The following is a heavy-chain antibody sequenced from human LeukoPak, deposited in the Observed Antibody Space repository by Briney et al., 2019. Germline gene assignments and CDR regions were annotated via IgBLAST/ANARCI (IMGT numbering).Heavy chain of an antibody. CDR1: GFTFSSYS. J-gene: IGHJ4*02. D-gene: IGHD1-1*01. Sequence: GGSLRLSCAASGFTFSSYSMDWVRQAPGKGLEWVSSISSSSSSYIYYADSVKGRFSISRDNAKNSLYLQMNSLRAEDTAVYYCARSHWNDVRYFDYWGQGTLVTVSS. V-gene: IGHV3-21*01. CDR3: ARSHWNDVRYFDY. CDR2: ISSSSSSYI.